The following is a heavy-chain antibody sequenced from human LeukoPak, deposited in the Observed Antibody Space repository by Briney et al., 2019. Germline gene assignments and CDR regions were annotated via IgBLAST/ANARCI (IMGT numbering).Heavy chain of an antibody. CDR3: ATATGPGDRGGPFDPLDI. CDR1: GYTFTSYD. D-gene: IGHD2-21*01. J-gene: IGHJ3*02. CDR2: MNPNSGNT. Sequence: ASVKVSCKASGYTFTSYDINWVRQAPGQGLEWMGWMNPNSGNTGYAQNFQGRVTLTTDESTNTAYMELSSLRSEHTAVYYCATATGPGDRGGPFDPLDIWGQGTMVTVSS. V-gene: IGHV1-8*01.